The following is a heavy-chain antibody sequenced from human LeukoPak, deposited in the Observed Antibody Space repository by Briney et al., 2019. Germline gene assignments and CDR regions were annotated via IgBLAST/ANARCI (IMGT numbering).Heavy chain of an antibody. J-gene: IGHJ4*02. CDR1: GFTFSNYA. D-gene: IGHD3-16*01. CDR3: ARDFNWAFDY. V-gene: IGHV3-30-3*01. CDR2: ISYDGSNK. Sequence: GGSLRLSCAASGFTFSNYAMHWVRQAPGKGLEWVAVISYDGSNKYYADSVKGRFTISRDNSKDTVDLQMNSLRADDTAVYYCARDFNWAFDYWGQGTLVTVSS.